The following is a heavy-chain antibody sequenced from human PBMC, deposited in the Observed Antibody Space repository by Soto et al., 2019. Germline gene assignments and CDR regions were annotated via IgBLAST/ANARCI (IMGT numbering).Heavy chain of an antibody. CDR1: GYTFTSYG. V-gene: IGHV1-18*01. CDR2: ISAYNGNT. CDR3: AREEYYYGSGSKYFQH. J-gene: IGHJ1*01. Sequence: QVQVVQSGAEVKKPGASVKVSCKASGYTFTSYGISWVRQAPGQGLAWMGWISAYNGNTNYAQKLQGRVTMTTDTSTSTAYMELRSLRSDDTAVYYCAREEYYYGSGSKYFQHWGQGTLVTVSS. D-gene: IGHD3-10*01.